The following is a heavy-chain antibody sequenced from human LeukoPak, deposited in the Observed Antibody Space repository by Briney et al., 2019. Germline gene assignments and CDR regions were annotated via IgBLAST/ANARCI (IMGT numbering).Heavy chain of an antibody. CDR3: ARAQPGYSGHDFVY. D-gene: IGHD5-12*01. V-gene: IGHV1-18*01. CDR1: GYTFTSYG. J-gene: IGHJ4*02. Sequence: ASVKVSCKASGYTFTSYGISWVRQAPGQGLEWMGWISAYNGNTNYAQKLQGRVTMTTDTSTSTAYMELRSLRSDDTAVYYCARAQPGYSGHDFVYWGQGTLVTVSS. CDR2: ISAYNGNT.